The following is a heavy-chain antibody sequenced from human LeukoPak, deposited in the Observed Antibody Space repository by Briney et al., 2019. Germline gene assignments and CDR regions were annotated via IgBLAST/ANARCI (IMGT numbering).Heavy chain of an antibody. J-gene: IGHJ4*02. CDR2: ISSGGGTT. V-gene: IGHV3-23*01. Sequence: GGSLRLSCAASGFTYSNYAMNWVRQAPGKALEWVSGISSGGGTTYYADSVKGRFIISRDNSKNTLYLQMDSLRAEDTAVYYCTKAGIAVPATPDYWGQGTLVTVSS. CDR3: TKAGIAVPATPDY. D-gene: IGHD6-19*01. CDR1: GFTYSNYA.